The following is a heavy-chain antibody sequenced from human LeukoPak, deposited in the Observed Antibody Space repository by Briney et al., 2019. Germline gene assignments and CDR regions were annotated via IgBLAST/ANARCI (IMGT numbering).Heavy chain of an antibody. Sequence: GGSLRLSCAASGFTFSSYAMSWVRQAPGKGPEWVSAISGSGGSTYYADSVKGRFTISRDNSKNTLYLQMNSLRAEDTAVYYCAKHSCSGGSCYPRFDYWGQGTLVTVSS. D-gene: IGHD2-15*01. J-gene: IGHJ4*02. CDR3: AKHSCSGGSCYPRFDY. CDR2: ISGSGGST. CDR1: GFTFSSYA. V-gene: IGHV3-23*01.